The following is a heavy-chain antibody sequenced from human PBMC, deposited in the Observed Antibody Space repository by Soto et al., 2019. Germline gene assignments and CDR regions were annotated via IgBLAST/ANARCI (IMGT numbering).Heavy chain of an antibody. V-gene: IGHV4-30-2*01. CDR1: GGSISRGGYS. CDR2: IYDSGST. Sequence: SETLSLTCAVSGGSISRGGYSWTWIRQPPGKALEWIGNIYDSGSTSYNPSLKSRLTMSVDRSKNQFSLKLTSVTAADTAVYFCARGSSSYYDYGMDVWGQGTTVTVSS. CDR3: ARGSSSYYDYGMDV. J-gene: IGHJ6*02. D-gene: IGHD6-6*01.